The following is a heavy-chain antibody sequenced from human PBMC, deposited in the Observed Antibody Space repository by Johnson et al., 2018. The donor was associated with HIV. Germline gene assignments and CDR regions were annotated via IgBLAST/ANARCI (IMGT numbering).Heavy chain of an antibody. J-gene: IGHJ3*02. CDR2: IRYDGSSK. D-gene: IGHD2/OR15-2a*01. V-gene: IGHV3-30*02. CDR1: RFTFNSYD. Sequence: QVQLVESGGGEVQPGGSLRLSCAASRFTFNSYDMNWVRQAPGKGLEWVAFIRYDGSSKYYGDSVKGRFTISRDNSKYTLFLQMNSLRTEDTAVYYCATEYFDIWGQGTMVTVSS. CDR3: ATEYFDI.